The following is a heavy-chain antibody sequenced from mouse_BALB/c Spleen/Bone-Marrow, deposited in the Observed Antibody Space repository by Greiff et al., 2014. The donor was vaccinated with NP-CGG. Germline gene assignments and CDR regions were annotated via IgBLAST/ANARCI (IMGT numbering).Heavy chain of an antibody. Sequence: QVQLKESGAELVKPGASVKLSCKASGYTFTNYWMHWVKQRPGQGLEWIGEIDPSDSYTNYNQKFKGKATLTVDKSSSTAYMQLSSLTSEDSAVYYCASYYGYDEGFAYWGQGALVTVSA. J-gene: IGHJ3*01. CDR3: ASYYGYDEGFAY. CDR2: IDPSDSYT. D-gene: IGHD2-2*01. CDR1: GYTFTNYW. V-gene: IGHV1-69*02.